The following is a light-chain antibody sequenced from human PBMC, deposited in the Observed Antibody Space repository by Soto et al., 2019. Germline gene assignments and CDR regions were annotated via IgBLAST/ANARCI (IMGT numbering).Light chain of an antibody. J-gene: IGLJ1*01. CDR3: SSYTSSSTLV. Sequence: QSVLTQPASVSGSPGQSITISCPGTSSDVGGYNYVSWYQQHPGKAPKLMIYDVSNRPSGVSNRFSGSKSGSTASLTISGLQAEDEADYYCSSYTSSSTLVFGTGTKVTVL. CDR1: SSDVGGYNY. CDR2: DVS. V-gene: IGLV2-14*01.